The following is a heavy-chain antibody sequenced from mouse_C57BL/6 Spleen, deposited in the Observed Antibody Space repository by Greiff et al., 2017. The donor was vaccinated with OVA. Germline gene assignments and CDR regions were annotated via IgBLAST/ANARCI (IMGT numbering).Heavy chain of an antibody. CDR3: AREELGRFDY. V-gene: IGHV1-82*01. CDR2: IYPGDGDT. D-gene: IGHD4-1*01. Sequence: VKLQESGPELVKPGASVKISCKASGYAFSSSWMNWVKQRPGKGLEWIGRIYPGDGDTNYNGKFKGKATLTADKSSSTAYMQLSSLTSEDSAVYFCAREELGRFDYWGQGTTLTVSS. CDR1: GYAFSSSW. J-gene: IGHJ2*01.